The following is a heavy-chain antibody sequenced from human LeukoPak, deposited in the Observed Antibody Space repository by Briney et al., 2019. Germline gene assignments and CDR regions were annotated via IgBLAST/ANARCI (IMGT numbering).Heavy chain of an antibody. CDR2: INQVESEK. V-gene: IGHV3-7*01. CDR1: GFTFNNFA. J-gene: IGHJ6*03. Sequence: GGSLRLSCAASGFTFNNFAMHWVRQAPGKGPEWVANINQVESEKYSVDSVKGRFTISRDNAKNSVYLQMKNLRAEDTALYYCARLSAYYYGSYFYYYMDVWGKGTTVTVSS. CDR3: ARLSAYYYGSYFYYYMDV. D-gene: IGHD3-10*01.